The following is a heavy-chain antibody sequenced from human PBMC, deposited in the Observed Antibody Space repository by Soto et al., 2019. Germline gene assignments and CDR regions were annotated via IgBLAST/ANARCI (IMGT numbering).Heavy chain of an antibody. CDR2: ISHDGSYK. Sequence: QVQLAESGGGVVQPGRSLRLSCAASGFSFTTYVMHWVRQAPGKGLEWVAVISHDGSYKYYGDAVKGRFTISRDTSKNAVYLEMNSLRPEDTAVYYCAKGLLAIVGTTLPRDAFNIWGQGTMVTVSS. V-gene: IGHV3-30*18. CDR3: AKGLLAIVGTTLPRDAFNI. D-gene: IGHD1-26*01. CDR1: GFSFTTYV. J-gene: IGHJ3*02.